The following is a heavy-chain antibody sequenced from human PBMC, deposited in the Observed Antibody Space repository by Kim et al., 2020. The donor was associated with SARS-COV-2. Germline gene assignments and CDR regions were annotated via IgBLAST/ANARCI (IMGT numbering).Heavy chain of an antibody. D-gene: IGHD6-19*01. J-gene: IGHJ4*02. CDR2: YI. CDR3: AREAGTDDDY. Sequence: YIYYADSVKGRFTISRDNAKNSLYLQMNSLRAEDTAVYYCAREAGTDDDYWGQGTLVTVSS. V-gene: IGHV3-21*01.